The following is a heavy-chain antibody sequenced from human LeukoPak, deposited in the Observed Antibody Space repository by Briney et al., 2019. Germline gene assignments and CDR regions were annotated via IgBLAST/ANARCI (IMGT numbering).Heavy chain of an antibody. D-gene: IGHD4-11*01. CDR3: ARSPTVIRPFDY. CDR2: INPNSGGT. Sequence: ASVKVSCKTSGYTLTGYYMHWVRQAPGQGLEWMGWINPNSGGTNYAQKFQGRVTMTRDTSISTAYMEPSRLRSDDTAVYYCARSPTVIRPFDYWGQGTLVTVSS. J-gene: IGHJ4*02. V-gene: IGHV1-2*02. CDR1: GYTLTGYY.